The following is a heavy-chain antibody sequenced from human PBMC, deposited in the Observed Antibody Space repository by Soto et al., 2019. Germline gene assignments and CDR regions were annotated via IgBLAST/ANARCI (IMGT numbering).Heavy chain of an antibody. CDR1: GFTFNTPW. CDR2: IYFDGITT. V-gene: IGHV3-74*01. J-gene: IGHJ4*02. D-gene: IGHD1-26*01. CDR3: ARGGAMGVDY. Sequence: EVQLVESGGGVVQPGGSLRLSCTASGFTFNTPWMHWVRQAPGKGLVWFSRIYFDGITTNYADSVKGRLTVSRDNAKNTVYLHVNTLRDEDTAVYYCARGGAMGVDYWGQGTLVTVSS.